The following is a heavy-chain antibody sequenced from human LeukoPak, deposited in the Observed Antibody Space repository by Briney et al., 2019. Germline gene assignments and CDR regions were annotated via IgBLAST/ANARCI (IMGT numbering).Heavy chain of an antibody. CDR3: ARDELLWFGELSGWFDP. J-gene: IGHJ5*02. CDR1: GFIFRDFS. V-gene: IGHV3-7*01. Sequence: GGSLRLSCSVSGFIFRDFSMSWVRQAPGKGLEWVANIKQDGSEKYYVDSVKGRFTISRDNAKNSLYLQMNSLRAEDTAVYYCARDELLWFGELSGWFDPWGQGTLVTVSS. CDR2: IKQDGSEK. D-gene: IGHD3-10*01.